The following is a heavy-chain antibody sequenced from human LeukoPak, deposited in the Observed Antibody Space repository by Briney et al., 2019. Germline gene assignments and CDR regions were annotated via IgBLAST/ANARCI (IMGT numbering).Heavy chain of an antibody. CDR3: ARGKYQVSIFCIPGSCYPGAFDI. Sequence: SETLSLTCSVSGYSISSGYYWGWIRQPPGKGLEWIGYIYYSGSTNYNPSLKSRVTISVDTSKNQFSLKLSSVTAADTAVYYCARGKYQVSIFCIPGSCYPGAFDIWGQGTMGTVSS. V-gene: IGHV4-38-2*02. D-gene: IGHD2-15*01. J-gene: IGHJ3*02. CDR1: GYSISSGYY. CDR2: IYYSGST.